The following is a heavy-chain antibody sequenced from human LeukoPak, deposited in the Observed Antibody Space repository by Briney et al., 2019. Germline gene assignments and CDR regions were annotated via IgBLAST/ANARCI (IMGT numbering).Heavy chain of an antibody. CDR3: ASGPPIDY. Sequence: GGSLRLSCAASGFTFSSYSMNWVRQAPGEGLEWVSSISSSSSYIYYADSVKGRFTISRDNAKNSLYLQMNSLRAEDTAVYYCASGPPIDYWGQGTLVTVSS. CDR1: GFTFSSYS. V-gene: IGHV3-21*01. CDR2: ISSSSSYI. J-gene: IGHJ4*02.